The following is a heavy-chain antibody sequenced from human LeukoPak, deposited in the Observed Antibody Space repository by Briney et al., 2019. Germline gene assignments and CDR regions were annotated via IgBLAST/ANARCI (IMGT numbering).Heavy chain of an antibody. D-gene: IGHD6-19*01. V-gene: IGHV4-59*08. J-gene: IGHJ5*02. Sequence: PSETLSLTCTVSGGSISTYSWSWIRQPPGKGLEWIGYIYYSGSTNYNPSLKSRVTISVDTSKNQFSLKLSSVTAADTAVYYCARHGCSSGWWFDWFDPWGQGTLVTVSS. CDR2: IYYSGST. CDR3: ARHGCSSGWWFDWFDP. CDR1: GGSISTYS.